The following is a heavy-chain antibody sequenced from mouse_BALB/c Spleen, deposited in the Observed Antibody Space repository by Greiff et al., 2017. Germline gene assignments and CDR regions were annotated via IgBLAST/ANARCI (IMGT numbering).Heavy chain of an antibody. Sequence: VQLQESGAELVRPGTSVKMSCTAAGYTFTNYWIGWVKQRPGHGLEWIGYIYTGGGYTNYNEKFKDKTTLTADKSSSTAYMQLSSLTSEDSAVLYSERWTTAPGDYWGQGTTLTVSA. V-gene: IGHV1-63*02. CDR3: ERWTTAPGDY. CDR2: IYTGGGYT. CDR1: GYTFTNYW. J-gene: IGHJ2*01. D-gene: IGHD1-2*01.